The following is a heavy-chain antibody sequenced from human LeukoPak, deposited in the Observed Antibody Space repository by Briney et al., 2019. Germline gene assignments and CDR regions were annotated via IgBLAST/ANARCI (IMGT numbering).Heavy chain of an antibody. CDR3: ARDRPITGTAHDAFDI. V-gene: IGHV1-18*01. J-gene: IGHJ3*02. CDR1: GYTFTSYG. CDR2: ISAYNGNT. D-gene: IGHD1-7*01. Sequence: ASVKVSCKASGYTFTSYGIGWVRQAPGQGLEWMGWISAYNGNTNYAQKLQGRVTMTTDTSTSTAYMELRSLRSDDTAVYYCARDRPITGTAHDAFDIWGQGTMVTVSS.